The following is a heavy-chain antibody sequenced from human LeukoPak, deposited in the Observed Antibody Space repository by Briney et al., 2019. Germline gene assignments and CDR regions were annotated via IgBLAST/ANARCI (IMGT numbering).Heavy chain of an antibody. Sequence: GGSLRLSCAASGFTFSSYSMNWVRQAPGKGLEWVSSISSSSNYIYYADSVKGRFTISRDNAKNSLYLQMNSLRAEDTAVYYCARGGAMIVVVPDYWGQGTLVTVSS. CDR1: GFTFSSYS. D-gene: IGHD3-22*01. V-gene: IGHV3-21*01. CDR2: ISSSSNYI. CDR3: ARGGAMIVVVPDY. J-gene: IGHJ4*02.